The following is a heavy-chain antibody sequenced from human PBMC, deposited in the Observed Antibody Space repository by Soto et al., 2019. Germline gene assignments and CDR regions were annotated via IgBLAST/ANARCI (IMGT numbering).Heavy chain of an antibody. V-gene: IGHV3-7*03. D-gene: IGHD3-3*01. Sequence: EVQLVESGGGLVQPGGSLRLSCAASGFTFRSYWVNWDRQAPGKGLQWVANINQDGSEKYYVDSVKGRFTISRDNAKNSLYLQMNSLRAEDTAVYYCARGSTYDFWSGYIYYGMDVWGQGTTVTVSS. CDR3: ARGSTYDFWSGYIYYGMDV. CDR2: INQDGSEK. J-gene: IGHJ6*02. CDR1: GFTFRSYW.